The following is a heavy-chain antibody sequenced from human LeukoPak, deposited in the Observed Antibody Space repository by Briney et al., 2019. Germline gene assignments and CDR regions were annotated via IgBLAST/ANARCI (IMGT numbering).Heavy chain of an antibody. J-gene: IGHJ4*02. CDR3: ARFEYSSSSGFDY. D-gene: IGHD6-6*01. V-gene: IGHV5-51*01. CDR2: IYPGDSDT. CDR1: GYRFTSYW. Sequence: MPGASLKISCKGSGYRFTSYWIGWVRPLPGKGLEWMGIIYPGDSDTRYSPSFQGQVTISADKSISTAYLQWSSLKASDTAMYYCARFEYSSSSGFDYWGQGTLVTVSS.